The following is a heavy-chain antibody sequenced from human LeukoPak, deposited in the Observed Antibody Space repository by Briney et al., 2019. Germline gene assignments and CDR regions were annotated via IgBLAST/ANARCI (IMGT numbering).Heavy chain of an antibody. Sequence: GGSLRLSCAASGLTFSDSYMSWIRQAPGMGLEWVSYISSGSTPSTISYADSVKGRFTISRDNAKNSLYLQMNSLRGEDTAVYYCAKRGFRAPSGDAVIESLHLWGQGTLVTVSS. D-gene: IGHD2-21*01. CDR1: GLTFSDSY. CDR3: AKRGFRAPSGDAVIESLHL. CDR2: ISSGSTPSTI. J-gene: IGHJ1*01. V-gene: IGHV3-11*04.